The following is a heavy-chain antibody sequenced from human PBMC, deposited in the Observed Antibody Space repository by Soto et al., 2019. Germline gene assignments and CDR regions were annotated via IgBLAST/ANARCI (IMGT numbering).Heavy chain of an antibody. CDR3: ARDSPRYSGYDVRSLIDY. D-gene: IGHD5-12*01. CDR2: INPSGGST. V-gene: IGHV1-46*01. Sequence: ASVKVSCKASGYTFTSYYMHWVRQAPGQGLEWMGIINPSGGSTSYAQKFQGRVTMTRDTSTSTVYMELSSLRSEDTAVYYCARDSPRYSGYDVRSLIDYWGQGTLVTVSS. J-gene: IGHJ4*02. CDR1: GYTFTSYY.